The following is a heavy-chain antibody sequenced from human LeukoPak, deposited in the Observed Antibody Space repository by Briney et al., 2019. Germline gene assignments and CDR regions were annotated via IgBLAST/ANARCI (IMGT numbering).Heavy chain of an antibody. D-gene: IGHD2-15*01. V-gene: IGHV1-69-2*01. CDR1: GYTFTDYY. CDR3: ATMEYCSGGSCPD. CDR2: VDPEDGET. Sequence: ASVKVSCKVSGYTFTDYYMHWVQQAPGKGLEWMGLVDPEDGETIYAEKFQGRVTITADTATDTAYMELSSLRSEDTAVYYCATMEYCSGGSCPDWGQGTLVTVSS. J-gene: IGHJ4*02.